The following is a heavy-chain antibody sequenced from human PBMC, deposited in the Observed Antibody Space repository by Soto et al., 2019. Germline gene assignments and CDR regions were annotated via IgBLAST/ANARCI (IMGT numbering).Heavy chain of an antibody. V-gene: IGHV5-10-1*01. J-gene: IGHJ4*02. Sequence: GESLKISCEASGYSFTSYWITWVRQMPGKGLEWMGRIDPTDSYTDYSPSFQGHVTISADTSITTAYLQWSSLKASDTAMYYCARHGAGSYYSYFDSWGQGTLVTVSS. D-gene: IGHD1-26*01. CDR1: GYSFTSYW. CDR3: ARHGAGSYYSYFDS. CDR2: IDPTDSYT.